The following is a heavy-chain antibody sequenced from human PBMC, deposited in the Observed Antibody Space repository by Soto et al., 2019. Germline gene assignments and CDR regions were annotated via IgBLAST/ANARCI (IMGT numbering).Heavy chain of an antibody. Sequence: QAQLVQSGAEVKKPGASVKVSCKASGYTLSSFGIHWVRQAPGQRLEWMGWINAGNGNTKYSQKLQDRVTFSRVTSANTAYMELTSLTSEDTAVYYCVRTRQQWLVGDSWGQGSLVTVSS. CDR3: VRTRQQWLVGDS. J-gene: IGHJ4*02. CDR2: INAGNGNT. V-gene: IGHV1-3*01. D-gene: IGHD6-19*01. CDR1: GYTLSSFG.